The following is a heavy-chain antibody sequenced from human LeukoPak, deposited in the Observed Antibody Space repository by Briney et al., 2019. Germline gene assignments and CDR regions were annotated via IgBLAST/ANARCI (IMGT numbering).Heavy chain of an antibody. CDR2: MNPNSGNT. D-gene: IGHD3-10*01. J-gene: IGHJ3*02. V-gene: IGHV1-8*01. CDR3: LWGGVVRGVIGAFDI. CDR1: GYTFTSHD. Sequence: GASVKVSCKSSGYTFTSHDINWVRQATGQGLEWMGRMNPNSGNTGYPQKFQGRVTMTRNTSISTAYMELSSLRSEDTAVYYCLWGGVVRGVIGAFDIWGQGTMVTVSS.